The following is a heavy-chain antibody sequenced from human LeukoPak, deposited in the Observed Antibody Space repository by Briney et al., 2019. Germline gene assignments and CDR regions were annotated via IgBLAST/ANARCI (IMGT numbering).Heavy chain of an antibody. CDR1: GGSISSYY. CDR3: ARGTRYSSSWYGGWFDP. CDR2: IYYSGST. J-gene: IGHJ5*02. D-gene: IGHD6-13*01. V-gene: IGHV4-59*01. Sequence: SETLSLTCTVSGGSISSYYWSWIRQPPGKGLEWIGYIYYSGSTNYNPSLKSRVTISVGTSKNQFSLKLSSVTAADTAVYYCARGTRYSSSWYGGWFDPWGQGTLVTVSS.